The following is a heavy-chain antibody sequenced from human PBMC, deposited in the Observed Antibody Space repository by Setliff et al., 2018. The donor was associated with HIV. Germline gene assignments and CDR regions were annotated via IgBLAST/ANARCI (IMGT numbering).Heavy chain of an antibody. V-gene: IGHV3-7*01. Sequence: GESLKISCAASGFTFSDYWMTWVRQAPGKGLEWVANIKDDGSDKNYVGSVKGRFTISRDTAKNSLSLQMNSLRAEDTAIYYCARDTLYCSGGNCPFDYWGQGTLVTVSS. CDR2: IKDDGSDK. J-gene: IGHJ4*02. CDR1: GFTFSDYW. CDR3: ARDTLYCSGGNCPFDY. D-gene: IGHD2-15*01.